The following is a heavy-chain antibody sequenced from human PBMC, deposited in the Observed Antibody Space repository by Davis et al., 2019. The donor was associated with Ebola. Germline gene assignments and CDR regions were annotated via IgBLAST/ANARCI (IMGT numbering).Heavy chain of an antibody. CDR2: IGTAGDT. J-gene: IGHJ2*01. V-gene: IGHV3-13*01. Sequence: PGGSLRLSCAASGFTFSSYDMHWVRQATGKGLEWVSAIGTAGDTYYPGSVKGRFTISRENAKNSLYLQMNSLRAGDTAVYYCARATGYYGSGMNSYWYFDLWGRGTLVTVSS. CDR1: GFTFSSYD. CDR3: ARATGYYGSGMNSYWYFDL. D-gene: IGHD3-10*01.